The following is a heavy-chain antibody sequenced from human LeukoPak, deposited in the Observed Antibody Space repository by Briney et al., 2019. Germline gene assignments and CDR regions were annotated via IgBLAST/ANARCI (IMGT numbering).Heavy chain of an antibody. D-gene: IGHD1-26*01. CDR2: INSDGSST. J-gene: IGHJ4*02. CDR3: AKAVLTWGRGLGAT. Sequence: GGSLRLSCAASGFTFSSYGMHWVRQAPGKGLVWVSRINSDGSSTSYADSVKGRFTISRDISNNTLYLQMNSLRVADTAIYYCAKAVLTWGRGLGATGGQGTLVTVSS. CDR1: GFTFSSYG. V-gene: IGHV3-74*01.